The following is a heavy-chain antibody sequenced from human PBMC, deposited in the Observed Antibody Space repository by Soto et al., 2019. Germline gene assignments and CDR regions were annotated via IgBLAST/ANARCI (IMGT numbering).Heavy chain of an antibody. D-gene: IGHD1-26*01. V-gene: IGHV1-45*02. Sequence: QMQLVQSGAEVKKHGSTVTVSCKALGNTFTYRYLHWVRQAPAQALEWMGWITPFNGDVNYAQKFQDRVTITRDRSINTAYMRMSSLRSEDTAMYYCASGGAGSGPVTWELPDHWGQGTLVTVSS. J-gene: IGHJ4*02. CDR1: GNTFTYRY. CDR3: ASGGAGSGPVTWELPDH. CDR2: ITPFNGDV.